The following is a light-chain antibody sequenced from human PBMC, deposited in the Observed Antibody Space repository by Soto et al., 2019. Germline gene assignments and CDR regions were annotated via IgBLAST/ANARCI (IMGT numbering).Light chain of an antibody. CDR2: AVT. CDR3: SSYAGSNVGV. CDR1: NTDVGGYNY. Sequence: QSVLTQPPSASGSPGQSVTISCTGSNTDVGGYNYVSWYQQHPGKAPQVMIYAVTKRPSGVHARFSGSRSGNTAPLTVCGLQAEDEADYYCSSYAGSNVGVFGGGTQLTVL. V-gene: IGLV2-8*01. J-gene: IGLJ3*02.